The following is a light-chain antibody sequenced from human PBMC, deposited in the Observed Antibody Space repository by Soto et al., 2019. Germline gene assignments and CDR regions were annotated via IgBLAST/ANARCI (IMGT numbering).Light chain of an antibody. CDR2: ENY. V-gene: IGLV1-51*02. CDR3: GAWDNSLTGGV. CDR1: SSNIGSNY. J-gene: IGLJ2*01. Sequence: QSVLTQPPSVSAAPGQKVTIPCSGSSSNIGSNYVSWYQQLPGAAPKLLIYENYERPSGIPDRFSGSKSGTSATLDITGLQTGDEADYYCGAWDNSLTGGVFGGGTKVTVL.